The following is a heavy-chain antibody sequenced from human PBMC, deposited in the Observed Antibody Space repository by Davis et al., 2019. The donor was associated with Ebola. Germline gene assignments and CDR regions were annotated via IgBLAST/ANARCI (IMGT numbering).Heavy chain of an antibody. D-gene: IGHD2-2*01. CDR2: ISSSSTI. J-gene: IGHJ6*02. V-gene: IGHV3-48*02. CDR1: GFTFSSYS. CDR3: ASLDIVVVPAAISRRSGGYYYYGMDV. Sequence: GGSLRLSCAASGFTFSSYSMNWVRQAPGKGLEWVSYISSSSTIYYADSVKGRFTISRDNAKNSLYLQMNSLRDEDTAVYYCASLDIVVVPAAISRRSGGYYYYGMDVWGQGTTVTVSS.